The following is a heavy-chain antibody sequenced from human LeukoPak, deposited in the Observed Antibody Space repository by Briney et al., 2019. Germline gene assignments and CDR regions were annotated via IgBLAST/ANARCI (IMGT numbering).Heavy chain of an antibody. CDR1: GYTFTSYY. J-gene: IGHJ4*02. CDR2: INPSGGST. CDR3: ARDLHDFWSGYYLDY. D-gene: IGHD3-3*01. Sequence: GASVKVSCKASGYTFTSYYMHWVRQALGQGLEWMGIINPSGGSTSYAQKFQGRVTMTRDTSTSTVYMELSSLRSEDTAVYYCARDLHDFWSGYYLDYWGQGTLVTVSS. V-gene: IGHV1-46*01.